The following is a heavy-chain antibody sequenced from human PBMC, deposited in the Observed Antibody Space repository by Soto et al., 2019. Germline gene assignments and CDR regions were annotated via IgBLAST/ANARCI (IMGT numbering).Heavy chain of an antibody. CDR1: GGTFSSYR. V-gene: IGHV1-69*01. J-gene: IGHJ4*02. Sequence: QVQLVQSGAEVKKPGSSVKVSCKASGGTFSSYRINWVRQAPGQGLEWVGGIVPIYRKADYAQKCQGRVTITEDETARTAYMGLRSLKSQDTAVYYCARDSGANLSSSWGQGTLGTVSS. D-gene: IGHD6-13*01. CDR3: ARDSGANLSSS. CDR2: IVPIYRKA.